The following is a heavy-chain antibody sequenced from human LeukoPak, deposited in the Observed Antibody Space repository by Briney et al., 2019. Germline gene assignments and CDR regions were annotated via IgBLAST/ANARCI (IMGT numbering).Heavy chain of an antibody. CDR2: IIPIFGTA. D-gene: IGHD2-2*01. J-gene: IGHJ4*02. V-gene: IGHV1-69*05. CDR3: ARGSEGYCSSTSCYIFDY. Sequence: SVKVSCKASGGTFSSYAISWVRQAPGQGLEWMGGIIPIFGTANYAQKFQGRVTITTDESTSTAYMELSSLRSEDTAVYYCARGSEGYCSSTSCYIFDYWGQGTLVTVSS. CDR1: GGTFSSYA.